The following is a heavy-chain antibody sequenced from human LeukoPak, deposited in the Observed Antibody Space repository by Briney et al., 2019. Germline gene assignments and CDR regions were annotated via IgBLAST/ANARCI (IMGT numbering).Heavy chain of an antibody. V-gene: IGHV3-21*01. CDR1: GFTFSSYN. D-gene: IGHD3-10*01. CDR3: ASPLGSGDAFDI. Sequence: GGSLRLSCAASGFTFSSYNMNWVRQAPGKGLEWVSSISSSSSYIYYADSVKGRFTISRDNAKNSLYLQMNSLRAEDTAVYYCASPLGSGDAFDIWGQGTMVTVSS. J-gene: IGHJ3*02. CDR2: ISSSSSYI.